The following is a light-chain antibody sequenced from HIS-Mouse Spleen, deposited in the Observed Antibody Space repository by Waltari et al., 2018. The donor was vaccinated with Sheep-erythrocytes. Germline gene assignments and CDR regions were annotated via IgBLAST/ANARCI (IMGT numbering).Light chain of an antibody. CDR3: AAWDDSLSGPV. J-gene: IGLJ3*02. CDR1: SSNIGSNY. V-gene: IGLV1-47*01. CDR2: RNN. Sequence: QSVLTQPPSASGTPGQRVPISCSGSSSNIGSNYVYWYQQLPGTAPKLLIYRNNQRPSGVPERFSGSKSGTSASLAISGLRSEDEADYYCAAWDDSLSGPVFGGGTKLTVL.